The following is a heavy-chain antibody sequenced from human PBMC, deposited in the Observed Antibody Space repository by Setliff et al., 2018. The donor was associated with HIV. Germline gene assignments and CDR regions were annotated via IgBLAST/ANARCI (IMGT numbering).Heavy chain of an antibody. D-gene: IGHD3-10*01. CDR2: IHHSGPT. Sequence: PSETLSLTCTVSGASITNDSFYWGWIRQSPGKGLEWIAHIHHSGPTYYNPSLKSRVTISVHTSKNLLSLSLISVTAADTAIYYCARATGPGYYFDYWGQGTLVTVSS. J-gene: IGHJ4*02. CDR1: GASITNDSFY. V-gene: IGHV4-39*01. CDR3: ARATGPGYYFDY.